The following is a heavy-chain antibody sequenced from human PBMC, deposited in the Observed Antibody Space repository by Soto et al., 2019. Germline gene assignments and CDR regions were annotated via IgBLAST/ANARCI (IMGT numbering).Heavy chain of an antibody. D-gene: IGHD2-15*01. CDR1: GYTFTSYW. Sequence: PGESLKISCNGSGYTFTSYWIGWVRQMPGEGLEWMGVIYPSDSDIRYSLSFQGKVTISADKSITTAYLQWSSLKAADTAMYYCVRSGTSSGRFSDYWGQGTLVTVSS. J-gene: IGHJ4*02. V-gene: IGHV5-51*01. CDR2: IYPSDSDI. CDR3: VRSGTSSGRFSDY.